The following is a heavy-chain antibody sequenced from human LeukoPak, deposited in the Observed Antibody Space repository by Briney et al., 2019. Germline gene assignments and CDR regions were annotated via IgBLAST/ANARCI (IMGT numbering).Heavy chain of an antibody. CDR3: AARDSSGYSAFDY. Sequence: ASVTVSCRASGYTFTSYGISWVRQAPGQGLEWMGWISAYNGNTNYAQKLQGRVTMTTDTSTSTAYMELRSLRSDDTAVYYCAARDSSGYSAFDYWGQGTLVTVSS. D-gene: IGHD3-22*01. J-gene: IGHJ4*02. CDR2: ISAYNGNT. V-gene: IGHV1-18*01. CDR1: GYTFTSYG.